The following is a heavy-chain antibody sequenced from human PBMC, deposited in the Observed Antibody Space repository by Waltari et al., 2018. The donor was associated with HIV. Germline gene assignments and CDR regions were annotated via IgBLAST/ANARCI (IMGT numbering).Heavy chain of an antibody. Sequence: VQLVESGGGLVKPGESLRLSCAGSGFAFGKYTLSWVRQAPGKGVEWSSTISSTSGYIEYADSVKGRFTVSRDNAKKSLSLQMNSLRAEDAAVYYCARGLTIFGDVIPYYFDHWGQGSLVTVSS. V-gene: IGHV3-21*01. CDR1: GFAFGKYT. J-gene: IGHJ4*01. D-gene: IGHD3-3*01. CDR2: ISSTSGYI. CDR3: ARGLTIFGDVIPYYFDH.